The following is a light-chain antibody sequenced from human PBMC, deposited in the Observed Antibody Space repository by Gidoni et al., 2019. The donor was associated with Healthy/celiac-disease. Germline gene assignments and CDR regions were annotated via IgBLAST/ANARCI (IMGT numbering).Light chain of an antibody. CDR2: AAS. CDR1: QSISSY. J-gene: IGKJ1*01. CDR3: QQSYSTLTWT. Sequence: DIQMTQSPSSLSASVGDRVTITCRASQSISSYLNWYQQKPGKAPKLLIYAASSLQSGVPSRFSGSGSGTDFTLTISRLQPEDFATYYCQQSYSTLTWTFXXXTKVEIK. V-gene: IGKV1-39*01.